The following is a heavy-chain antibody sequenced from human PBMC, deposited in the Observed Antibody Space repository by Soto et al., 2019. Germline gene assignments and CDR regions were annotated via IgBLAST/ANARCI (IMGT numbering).Heavy chain of an antibody. V-gene: IGHV1-18*01. CDR1: GYTFTSYG. D-gene: IGHD5-18*01. J-gene: IGHJ4*02. Sequence: ASVKVSCKASGYTFTSYGISWVRQAPGRGLEWMGWISAYNGNTNYAQKLQGRVTMTTDTSTSTAYVELRSLRSDDTAVYYCARATAMVMAQSDLEDYWGQGTLVTVSS. CDR2: ISAYNGNT. CDR3: ARATAMVMAQSDLEDY.